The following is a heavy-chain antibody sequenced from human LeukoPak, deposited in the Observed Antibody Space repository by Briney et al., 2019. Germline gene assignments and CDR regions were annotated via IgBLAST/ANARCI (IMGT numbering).Heavy chain of an antibody. J-gene: IGHJ5*02. CDR2: ISSDIGHK. CDR1: GYSFAIYG. V-gene: IGHV1-18*01. CDR3: AREGPPITGIPVEFDP. D-gene: IGHD1-20*01. Sequence: EASVKVSCKASGYSFAIYGIIWVRQAPGQGLEWMGSISSDIGHKDYAQRLRERVIMTTDTSTSTAYMELRSLRFDDTAVYYCAREGPPITGIPVEFDPWGQGTLVTVSS.